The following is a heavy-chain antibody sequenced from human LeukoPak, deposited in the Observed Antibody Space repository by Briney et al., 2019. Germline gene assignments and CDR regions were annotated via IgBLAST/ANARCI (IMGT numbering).Heavy chain of an antibody. J-gene: IGHJ4*02. D-gene: IGHD3-10*01. Sequence: ASVTVSCKASGGTFSSYAISWVRQAPGQGLEWMGGIIPIFGTANYAQKFQGRVTITADESTSTAYMELSSLRSEDTAVYYCARVTRYYGSGTFDYWGQGTLVTVSS. CDR3: ARVTRYYGSGTFDY. CDR1: GGTFSSYA. V-gene: IGHV1-69*13. CDR2: IIPIFGTA.